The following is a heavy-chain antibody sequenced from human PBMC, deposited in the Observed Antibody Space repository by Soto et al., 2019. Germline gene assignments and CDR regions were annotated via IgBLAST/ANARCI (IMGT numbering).Heavy chain of an antibody. Sequence: GGSLRLSCAASGFTFSSYDMHWVRQATGKGLEWVSAIGTAGDTYYPGSVKGRFTISRENAKNSLYLQMNSLRAGDTAVYYCARATRDSSGWYYYYYGMDVWGQGTTVTVSS. V-gene: IGHV3-13*04. J-gene: IGHJ6*02. CDR3: ARATRDSSGWYYYYYGMDV. CDR1: GFTFSSYD. CDR2: IGTAGDT. D-gene: IGHD6-19*01.